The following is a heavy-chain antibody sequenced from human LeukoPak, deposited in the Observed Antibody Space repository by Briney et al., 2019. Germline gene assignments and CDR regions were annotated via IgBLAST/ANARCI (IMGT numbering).Heavy chain of an antibody. V-gene: IGHV4-61*08. CDR1: GGSISSGGYY. CDR3: ARDWLGSSGDY. J-gene: IGHJ4*02. Sequence: SQTLSLTCTVSGGSISSGGYYWSWIRQPPGKGLEWIGYIYYSGSTNYNPSLKSRVTISVDTSKNQFSLKLSSVTAADTAVYYCARDWLGSSGDYWGQGTLVTVSS. D-gene: IGHD6-6*01. CDR2: IYYSGST.